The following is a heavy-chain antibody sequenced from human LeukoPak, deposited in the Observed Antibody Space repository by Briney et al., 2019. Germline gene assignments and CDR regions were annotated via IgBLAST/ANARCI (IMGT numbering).Heavy chain of an antibody. Sequence: GGSLRLSCAASGFTFSVSAMHWVRQASGKGLEWVGRIRSKAKNYATAYAASVKGSFTISRDDSKNTAYLQMNSLKTEDAAVYYCTTTGDTIYDAFDIWGQGTMVTVSS. CDR3: TTTGDTIYDAFDI. V-gene: IGHV3-73*01. CDR2: IRSKAKNYAT. J-gene: IGHJ3*02. D-gene: IGHD3-3*01. CDR1: GFTFSVSA.